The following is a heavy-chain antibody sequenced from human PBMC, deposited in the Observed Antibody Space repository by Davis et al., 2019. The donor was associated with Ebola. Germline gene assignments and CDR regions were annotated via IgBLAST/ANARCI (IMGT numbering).Heavy chain of an antibody. CDR3: ARGGKTSGWLYYFDY. Sequence: SETLSLTCTVSGGSISSNNYYWGWIRQPPGKGLEWIGNIYYSGSTNYNPSLKSRVTISVDTSKNQFSLKLNSVTAADSAVYYCARGGKTSGWLYYFDYWGQGTLVTVSS. CDR1: GGSISSNNYY. J-gene: IGHJ4*02. D-gene: IGHD6-19*01. V-gene: IGHV4-39*07. CDR2: IYYSGST.